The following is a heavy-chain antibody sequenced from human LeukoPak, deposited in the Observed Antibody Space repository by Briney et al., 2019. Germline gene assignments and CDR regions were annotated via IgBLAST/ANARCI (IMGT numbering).Heavy chain of an antibody. CDR3: ARDSSAPGDWLLLIPDY. V-gene: IGHV3-11*01. CDR2: ISSSGSTI. CDR1: GFTFSDYY. Sequence: TGGSLRLSCAASGFTFSDYYMSWLRQAPGKGLEWVSYISSSGSTIYYADSVKGRFTISRDNAKNSLYLQMNSLRAEDTAVYYCARDSSAPGDWLLLIPDYWGQGTLVTVSS. D-gene: IGHD3-9*01. J-gene: IGHJ4*02.